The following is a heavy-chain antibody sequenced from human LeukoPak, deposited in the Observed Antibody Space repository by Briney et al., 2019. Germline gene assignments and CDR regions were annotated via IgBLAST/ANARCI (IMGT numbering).Heavy chain of an antibody. CDR3: ARGNGYGQFDS. D-gene: IGHD5-12*01. CDR1: GFTFSTYE. Sequence: GGSLRLSCAVSGFTFSTYEMKWVRQAPGKGLEWVSYISSSGSTRYYADSVKGRFTISRDNAKNSLYLQMNCLRAEDTAVYYCARGNGYGQFDSWGQGTLVTVSS. J-gene: IGHJ4*02. V-gene: IGHV3-48*03. CDR2: ISSSGSTR.